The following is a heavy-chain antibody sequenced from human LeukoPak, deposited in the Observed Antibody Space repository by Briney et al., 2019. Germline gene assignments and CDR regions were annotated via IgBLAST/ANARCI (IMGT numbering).Heavy chain of an antibody. CDR3: VRAGEFYDFWRGLHQ. V-gene: IGHV3-30*14. CDR2: ISYDGSNK. D-gene: IGHD3/OR15-3a*01. Sequence: PGGSLRLSCAASGFTFSSYAMHWVRQAPGKGLEWVAVISYDGSNKYYADSVKGRFTISRDNSKNTVYLHMSSLRGEDTAVYYCVRAGEFYDFWRGLHQWGQGTLVTVSS. J-gene: IGHJ4*02. CDR1: GFTFSSYA.